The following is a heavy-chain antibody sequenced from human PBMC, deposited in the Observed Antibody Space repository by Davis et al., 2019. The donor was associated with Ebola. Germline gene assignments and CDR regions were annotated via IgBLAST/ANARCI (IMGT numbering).Heavy chain of an antibody. D-gene: IGHD6-19*01. V-gene: IGHV2-70*11. CDR2: IDWDDDK. J-gene: IGHJ3*02. CDR3: ARIDSSGWYGDNAFDI. Sequence: SGPTLVKPPQTLTLTCTFSGFSLSTSGMCVSWIRQPPGKALEWLARIDWDDDKYYSTSLKTRLTISKDTSKNQVVLTMTNMDPVDTATYYCARIDSSGWYGDNAFDIWGQGTMVTVSS. CDR1: GFSLSTSGMC.